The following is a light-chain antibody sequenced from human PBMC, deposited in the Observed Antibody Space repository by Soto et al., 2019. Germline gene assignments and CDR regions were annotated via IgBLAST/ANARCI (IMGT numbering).Light chain of an antibody. CDR1: QSVRSN. CDR3: QQYGSSPIT. Sequence: EIVMTQSPATLSVSPGERATLSRRASQSVRSNLAWYQQKPGQAPRLLIYGASSRATGIPDRFSGSGSGTDFILTISRLEPEDFAVYYCQQYGSSPITFGQGTRLEIK. V-gene: IGKV3-20*01. J-gene: IGKJ5*01. CDR2: GAS.